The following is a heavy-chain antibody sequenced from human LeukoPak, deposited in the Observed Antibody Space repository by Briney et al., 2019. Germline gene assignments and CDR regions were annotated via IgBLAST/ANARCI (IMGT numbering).Heavy chain of an antibody. CDR2: ISSSGSTI. V-gene: IGHV3-11*04. J-gene: IGHJ3*02. D-gene: IGHD3-3*01. CDR1: GFTFSYFY. CDR3: ARYEWYDALDI. Sequence: GGSLRLSCAASGFTFSYFYMSWLRQAPGKGLEWVSYISSSGSTIFYADSVKGRFTISRDNAKNSLYLQMNSLRAEDTAVYYCARYEWYDALDIWGQGTMVTVSS.